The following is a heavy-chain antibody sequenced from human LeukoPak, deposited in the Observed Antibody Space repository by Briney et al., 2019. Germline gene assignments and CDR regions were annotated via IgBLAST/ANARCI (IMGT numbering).Heavy chain of an antibody. Sequence: SETLSLTCTVSGGSISSGGYYWSWIRQYPGKGLEWIGYIYYSGSTYYNPSLKSRVTISVDTSKNQFSLKLSSVTAADTAVYYCARGAYGGGDLFDYWGQGTLVTVSS. CDR2: IYYSGST. D-gene: IGHD4-23*01. J-gene: IGHJ4*02. CDR1: GGSISSGGYY. V-gene: IGHV4-31*03. CDR3: ARGAYGGGDLFDY.